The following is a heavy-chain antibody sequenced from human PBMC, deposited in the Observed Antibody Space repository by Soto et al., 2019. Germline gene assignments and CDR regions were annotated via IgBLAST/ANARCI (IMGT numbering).Heavy chain of an antibody. J-gene: IGHJ4*02. Sequence: QVQLVESGGGVVQPGRSLRLSCAASGFTFSSYGMHWVRQAPGKGLEWVAVISYDGSNKYYADSVKGRFTISRDNSKNTLYLQMNSLRAEDTAVYYCAKARHRYNWNDGNFDYWGQGTLVTVSS. V-gene: IGHV3-30*18. CDR3: AKARHRYNWNDGNFDY. D-gene: IGHD1-20*01. CDR1: GFTFSSYG. CDR2: ISYDGSNK.